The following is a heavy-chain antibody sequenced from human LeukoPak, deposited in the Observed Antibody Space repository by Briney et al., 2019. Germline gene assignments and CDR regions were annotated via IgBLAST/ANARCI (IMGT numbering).Heavy chain of an antibody. J-gene: IGHJ5*02. V-gene: IGHV1-8*01. Sequence: ASVKVSCKASGYTFTSYDINWVRQATGQGVEWMGWMNPNSGNTGSAQRFQGRVTMTRDTSISTAYMELSSLTSEDTAVYYCARGPLVRLPSSFDPWGQGTLVTVSS. CDR1: GYTFTSYD. CDR3: ARGPLVRLPSSFDP. D-gene: IGHD3-16*02. CDR2: MNPNSGNT.